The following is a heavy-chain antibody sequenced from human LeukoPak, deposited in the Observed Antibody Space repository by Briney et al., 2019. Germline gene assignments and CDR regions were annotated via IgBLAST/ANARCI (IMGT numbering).Heavy chain of an antibody. CDR3: AVLDYGDFFRDVDL. Sequence: ATVRISCKASGYTLTDHYIHWVQQAPGKGLEWMGRVDPADGETMYTEKFQGRVSIVADTSTDTVYLEVRGLTSADTAVYYCAVLDYGDFFRDVDLWGRGTLVTVSS. J-gene: IGHJ2*01. CDR1: GYTLTDHY. V-gene: IGHV1-69-2*01. CDR2: VDPADGET. D-gene: IGHD4-17*01.